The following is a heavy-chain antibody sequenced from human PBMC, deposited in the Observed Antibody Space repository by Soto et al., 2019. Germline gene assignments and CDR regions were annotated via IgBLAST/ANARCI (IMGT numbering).Heavy chain of an antibody. CDR1: GGSVTSGDYY. J-gene: IGHJ6*02. CDR3: ARQGYSSSWYLRQGYYYYGMDV. V-gene: IGHV4-61*08. Sequence: SETLSLTCSVSGGSVTSGDYYWNWIRQAPEKGLEWIAFISYSGSTIYNSYLSSRVTISVDTSKNQFSLKLSSVTAADTAVYYCARQGYSSSWYLRQGYYYYGMDVWGQGTTVTVSS. D-gene: IGHD6-13*01. CDR2: ISYSGST.